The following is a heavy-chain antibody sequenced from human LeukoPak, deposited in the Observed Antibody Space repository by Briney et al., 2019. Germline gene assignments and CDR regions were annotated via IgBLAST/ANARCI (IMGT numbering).Heavy chain of an antibody. CDR3: ARHGHYYDTSGYYSIPDF. CDR1: CDYVGSGDYH. J-gene: IGHJ4*02. D-gene: IGHD3-22*01. V-gene: IGHV4-61*08. Sequence: PETLSLTCTVSCDYVGSGDYHGSWIGQPPRKGLEWIGNISNSGHTNYNPSLKSRVTISMDTSKNQFSLKLSSVTAADTAVYYCARHGHYYDTSGYYSIPDFWGQGTLVTVSS. CDR2: ISNSGHT.